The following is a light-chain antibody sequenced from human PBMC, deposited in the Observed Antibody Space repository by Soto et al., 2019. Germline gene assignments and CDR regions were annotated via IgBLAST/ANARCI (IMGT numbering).Light chain of an antibody. CDR1: TSDVGSYNF. Sequence: QSVLTQPASVSGSPGQSITISCTGSTSDVGSYNFVSWYQQYPGKAPKLLIYEGSRRPSGVSNRFSGSKSANTASLTISGLQAEDEGDYYCCSYAGSSTFVVFGGGTKVTVL. CDR3: CSYAGSSTFVV. V-gene: IGLV2-23*03. CDR2: EGS. J-gene: IGLJ3*02.